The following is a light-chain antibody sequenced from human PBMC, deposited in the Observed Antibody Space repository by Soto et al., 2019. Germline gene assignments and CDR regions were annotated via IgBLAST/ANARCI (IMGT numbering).Light chain of an antibody. V-gene: IGKV1-39*01. J-gene: IGKJ2*01. CDR2: AAS. CDR1: QVVSGY. Sequence: DIQMTQSPSSLSASVGDRVTITCRASQVVSGYLLWYQQRQGRAPKLLIYAASNLLSGVPSRFSRSGSGANFTLTLTSLQPEDFATYYCQQSYRTPHTFGQGTKLETK. CDR3: QQSYRTPHT.